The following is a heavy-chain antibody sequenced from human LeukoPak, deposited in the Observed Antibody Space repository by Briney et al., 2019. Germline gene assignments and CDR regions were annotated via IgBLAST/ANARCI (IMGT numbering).Heavy chain of an antibody. CDR1: GFTVSSNY. Sequence: GGSLRLSCAASGFTVSSNYMSWVRQAPGKGLEWVSVIYSGGSTYYADSVKGRFTISRDNAKNSLYLQMNSLRAEDTAVYYCARDPEGYCSSTSCYTNDFDYWGQGTLVTVSS. V-gene: IGHV3-53*01. CDR3: ARDPEGYCSSTSCYTNDFDY. D-gene: IGHD2-2*02. CDR2: IYSGGST. J-gene: IGHJ4*02.